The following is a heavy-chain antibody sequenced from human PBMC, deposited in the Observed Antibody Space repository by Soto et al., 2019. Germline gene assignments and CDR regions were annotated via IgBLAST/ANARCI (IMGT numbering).Heavy chain of an antibody. Sequence: QVQLVQSGAEVKKPGASVKVSCKASGYTFTNYGISLVRQAPGQGLEWMGWISAYNGNTNYAQKLQGRVTMTTGTSTSTAYMELRSVRSDDTAVCYCARDSPTVDYWGQGTLVTVSS. CDR3: ARDSPTVDY. CDR1: GYTFTNYG. V-gene: IGHV1-18*01. J-gene: IGHJ4*02. CDR2: ISAYNGNT.